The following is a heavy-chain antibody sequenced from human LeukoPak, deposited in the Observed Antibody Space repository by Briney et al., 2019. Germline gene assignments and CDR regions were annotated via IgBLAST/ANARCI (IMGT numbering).Heavy chain of an antibody. D-gene: IGHD6-13*01. Sequence: PGRSLRLSCAASGFTFSSYGMHWVRQAPGKGLEWVAVISYDGSNKYYADSVKGRFTISRDNSKNTLYLQMNSLRAEDTAVYYCAKDISQQLVLGPPDYWGQGTLVTVSS. CDR3: AKDISQQLVLGPPDY. J-gene: IGHJ4*02. V-gene: IGHV3-30*18. CDR1: GFTFSSYG. CDR2: ISYDGSNK.